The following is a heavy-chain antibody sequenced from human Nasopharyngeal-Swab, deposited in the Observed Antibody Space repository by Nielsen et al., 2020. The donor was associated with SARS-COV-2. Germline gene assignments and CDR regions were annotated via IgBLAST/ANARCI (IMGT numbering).Heavy chain of an antibody. CDR3: ATDLFTAMLGDY. Sequence: ASVKVSCKVSGYTLTELSMHWVRQAPGKGLEWMEGFDPEDGETIYAQKFQGRVTMTEDTSTDTAYMELSSLRSEDTAVYYCATDLFTAMLGDYWGQGTLVTVSS. CDR1: GYTLTELS. CDR2: FDPEDGET. V-gene: IGHV1-24*01. J-gene: IGHJ4*02. D-gene: IGHD5-18*01.